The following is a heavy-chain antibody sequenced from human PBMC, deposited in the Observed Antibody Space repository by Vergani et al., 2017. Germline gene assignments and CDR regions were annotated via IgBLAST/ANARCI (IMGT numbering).Heavy chain of an antibody. CDR1: GGSISSSSYY. D-gene: IGHD4/OR15-4a*01. V-gene: IGHV4-39*07. Sequence: QLQLQESGPGLVKPSETLSLTCTVSGGSISSSSYYWGWIRQPPGKGLEWIGSIYYSGSTYYNPSLKSRVNISVDTSKNQFSLKRSSVTAADTAVYYCVGRWGSPNSMLLSYWYFDLWGRGTLVTVSS. CDR2: IYYSGST. CDR3: VGRWGSPNSMLLSYWYFDL. J-gene: IGHJ2*01.